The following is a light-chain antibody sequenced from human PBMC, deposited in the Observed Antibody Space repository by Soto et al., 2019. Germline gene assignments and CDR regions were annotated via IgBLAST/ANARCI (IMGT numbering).Light chain of an antibody. V-gene: IGKV1-5*03. CDR1: QSISSW. CDR2: KSF. Sequence: DIQMTQSPSTLSASVGDRVSITCRASQSISSWLAWYQQKAGKAPKLLIYKSFSLQSGVPSSFSGSGSGTEFTLTISSLQADDFATYDCQQYDVHPPTFGQGTRLEIK. J-gene: IGKJ5*01. CDR3: QQYDVHPPT.